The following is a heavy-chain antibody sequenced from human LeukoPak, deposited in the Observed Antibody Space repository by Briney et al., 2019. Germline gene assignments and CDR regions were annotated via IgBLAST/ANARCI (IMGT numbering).Heavy chain of an antibody. CDR3: ARDWYHAIDY. V-gene: IGHV3-21*01. CDR2: ISSSSSYI. CDR1: GFTFSSYG. J-gene: IGHJ4*02. Sequence: PGGSLRLSCAASGFTFSSYGMHWVRQASGKGLEWVSSISSSSSYIYYADSVKGRFTISRDNAKNTLYLEMNSLRVEDTAVYYCARDWYHAIDYWGQGTLVTVSS. D-gene: IGHD2-2*01.